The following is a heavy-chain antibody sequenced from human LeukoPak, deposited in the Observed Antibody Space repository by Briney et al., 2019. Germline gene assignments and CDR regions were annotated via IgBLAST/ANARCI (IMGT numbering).Heavy chain of an antibody. CDR3: ARALSHCLDY. CDR2: IKHDGSEK. CDR1: GFNFSNYW. Sequence: GGSLRLSCVVSGFNFSNYWMYWVRQAPGKGLEWVANIKHDGSEKYYVDSVKGRFSISRDNAKKSLYLQMNSLRAEDTAVYYCARALSHCLDYWGQGTLVTVSS. V-gene: IGHV3-7*01. D-gene: IGHD3-16*01. J-gene: IGHJ4*02.